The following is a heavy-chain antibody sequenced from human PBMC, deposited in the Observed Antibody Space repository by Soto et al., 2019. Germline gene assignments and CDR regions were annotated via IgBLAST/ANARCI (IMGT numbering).Heavy chain of an antibody. J-gene: IGHJ2*01. CDR2: IYTSGST. CDR1: GGSISSYY. Sequence: QVQLQESGPGLVKPSETLSLTCTVSGGSISSYYWSGIRQPAGKGLEWIGRIYTSGSTNYNPSLKSRVTMSVDTSKNQFSLKLSSVTAADTAVYYCARDARWELLDWYFDLWGRGTLVTVSS. CDR3: ARDARWELLDWYFDL. V-gene: IGHV4-4*07. D-gene: IGHD1-26*01.